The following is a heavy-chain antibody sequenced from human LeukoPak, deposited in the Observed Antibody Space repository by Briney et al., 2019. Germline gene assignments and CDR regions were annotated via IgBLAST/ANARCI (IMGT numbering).Heavy chain of an antibody. D-gene: IGHD1/OR15-1a*01. V-gene: IGHV3-11*01. CDR3: ARNKDNYHYYMDV. Sequence: GGSLRLSCAASGFTFSDYYMSWIRQAPGKGLEWVSYISSSGGTIYYADSVKGRFTISRDNAKNSLYLQMNSLRAEDTAVYYCARNKDNYHYYMDVWGKGTTVTISS. J-gene: IGHJ6*03. CDR1: GFTFSDYY. CDR2: ISSSGGTI.